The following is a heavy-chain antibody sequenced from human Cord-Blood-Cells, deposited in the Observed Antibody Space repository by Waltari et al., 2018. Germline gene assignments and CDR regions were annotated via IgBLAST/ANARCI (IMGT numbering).Heavy chain of an antibody. V-gene: IGHV4-39*01. CDR1: GGSISSSSYY. Sequence: QLQLQESGPGLVKPSETLSLTCTVSGGSISSSSYYWGWIRQPPGKGLEWIGSIYYSGSTYHNPSLKSRVTISVDTSKNQFSLKLSAVTAADTAVYYCATRGGSFDYWGQGTLVTVSS. CDR2: IYYSGST. D-gene: IGHD2-15*01. CDR3: ATRGGSFDY. J-gene: IGHJ4*02.